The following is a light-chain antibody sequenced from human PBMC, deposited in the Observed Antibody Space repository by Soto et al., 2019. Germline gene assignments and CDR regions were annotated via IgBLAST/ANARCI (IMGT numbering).Light chain of an antibody. CDR3: QQYNSYWT. Sequence: EIVLTQSPGTLSLSPGERLTLSCRTSQSLSTRSLAWYQQKPGQAPSLLIYEASTRAPGTPDRFSGSGSGTEFTLTISSLQPDDFATYYCQQYNSYWTFGQGTRLEIK. J-gene: IGKJ5*01. CDR2: EAS. V-gene: IGKV3-20*01. CDR1: QSLSTRS.